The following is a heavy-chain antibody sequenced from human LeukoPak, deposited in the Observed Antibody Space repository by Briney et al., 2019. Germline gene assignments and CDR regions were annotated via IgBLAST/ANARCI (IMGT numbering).Heavy chain of an antibody. D-gene: IGHD6-19*01. V-gene: IGHV4-59*12. J-gene: IGHJ3*02. CDR1: GGSISSYY. Sequence: SETLSLTCTVSGGSISSYYWSWIRQPPGKELEWIGYIYYSGSTNYNPSLKSRVTISVDTSKNQFSLKLSSVTAADTAVYYCARGQKQWLVRGTFEIWGQGTMVTVSS. CDR2: IYYSGST. CDR3: ARGQKQWLVRGTFEI.